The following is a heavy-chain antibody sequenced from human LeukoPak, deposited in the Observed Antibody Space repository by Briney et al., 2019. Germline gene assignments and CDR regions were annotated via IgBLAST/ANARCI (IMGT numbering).Heavy chain of an antibody. J-gene: IGHJ4*02. CDR1: RYIFTSYG. D-gene: IGHD3-3*01. CDR3: AGCPGDTIFGVGEYYFDY. V-gene: IGHV1-18*01. CDR2: ICAYNGNT. Sequence: SVTVSCKASRYIFTSYGISWVRQAPGQRLEGMGWICAYNGNTNYAQKLQGRVTMSTDTTTSTAYMQLRSLRSHDTAVYYCAGCPGDTIFGVGEYYFDYWGQGTLVTVSS.